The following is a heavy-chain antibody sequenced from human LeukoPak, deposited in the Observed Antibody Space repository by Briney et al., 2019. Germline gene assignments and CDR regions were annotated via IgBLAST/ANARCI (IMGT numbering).Heavy chain of an antibody. CDR1: GGSISSGGYS. J-gene: IGHJ2*01. CDR3: ARASSSGYYDSSGYYLERWYFDL. Sequence: SQTLSLTCAVSGGSISSGGYSWGWIRQPPGKGLEWIVYIYLSGSTYYNPSLKSRVTISVDRSKNQFSLKLSSVTAADTAVYYCARASSSGYYDSSGYYLERWYFDLWGRGTLVTVSS. CDR2: IYLSGST. D-gene: IGHD3-22*01. V-gene: IGHV4-30-2*01.